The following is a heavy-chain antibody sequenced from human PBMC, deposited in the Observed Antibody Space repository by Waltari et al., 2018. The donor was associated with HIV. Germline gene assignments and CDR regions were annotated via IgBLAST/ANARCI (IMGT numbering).Heavy chain of an antibody. V-gene: IGHV3-74*01. D-gene: IGHD3-3*01. CDR2: IKYDGSSA. J-gene: IGHJ2*01. CDR3: ARVEVVISSPWYWYFDL. Sequence: EVQLVESGGGLVQPGGSLRLSCAATGFIFSSYWMHWVRQVPGKGLVWVSRIKYDGSSATYADSVNGRFTISRDNAKKTLYLQMNSLRAEDTAVYYCARVEVVISSPWYWYFDLWGRGTLVTVSS. CDR1: GFIFSSYW.